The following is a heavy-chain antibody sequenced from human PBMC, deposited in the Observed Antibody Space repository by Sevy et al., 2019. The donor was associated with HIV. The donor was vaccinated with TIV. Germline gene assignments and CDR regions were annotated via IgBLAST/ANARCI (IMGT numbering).Heavy chain of an antibody. V-gene: IGHV4-38-2*02. Sequence: SETLSLTCTVSGYPISRGYYWGWIRQPPGKGLEWIGSIYHSGDTYYNPSLKSRVTISVDTSKNQFSLKLSSVTAADTAIYYCATVERFLEWLFRDSTPPHYFEYWGQGTLVTVSS. D-gene: IGHD3-3*01. J-gene: IGHJ4*02. CDR2: IYHSGDT. CDR1: GYPISRGYY. CDR3: ATVERFLEWLFRDSTPPHYFEY.